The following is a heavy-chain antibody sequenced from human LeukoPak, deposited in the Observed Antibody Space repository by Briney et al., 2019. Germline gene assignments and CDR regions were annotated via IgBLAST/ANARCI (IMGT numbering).Heavy chain of an antibody. D-gene: IGHD2-8*01. Sequence: GGSLRLSCAASGFTFSSYSMNWVRQAPGKGLEWVSVISGSGGSTYYADSVKGRFIISRDNSKNTLHLQMNSLRAEDTALYYCAKDLMLPAGESVFDSWGQGTLVTVSS. CDR2: ISGSGGST. J-gene: IGHJ4*02. CDR1: GFTFSSYS. CDR3: AKDLMLPAGESVFDS. V-gene: IGHV3-23*01.